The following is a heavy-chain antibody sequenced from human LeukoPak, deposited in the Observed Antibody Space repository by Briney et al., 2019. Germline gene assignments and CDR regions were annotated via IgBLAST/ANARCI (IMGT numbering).Heavy chain of an antibody. Sequence: SETLSLTCTGSGGSISSGSYYWSWIRQPAGKGLEWIGRSYTSGSTNYNPSLKSRVTISVDTSKNQFSLKLSSVTAADTAVYYCARDRGEYYYGSGSHNWFDPWGQGTLVTVSS. J-gene: IGHJ5*02. CDR3: ARDRGEYYYGSGSHNWFDP. CDR2: SYTSGST. D-gene: IGHD3-10*01. V-gene: IGHV4-61*02. CDR1: GGSISSGSYY.